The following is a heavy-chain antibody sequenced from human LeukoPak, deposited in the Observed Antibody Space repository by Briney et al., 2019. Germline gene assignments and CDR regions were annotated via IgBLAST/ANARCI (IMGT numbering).Heavy chain of an antibody. V-gene: IGHV3-23*01. CDR2: ISGSGGST. D-gene: IGHD3-10*01. J-gene: IGHJ4*02. CDR1: GGTFSSYA. CDR3: AKSRGVIIFITNCYFDY. Sequence: GASVKVSCKASGGTFSSYAMSWVRQAPGKGLEWVSAISGSGGSTYYADSVKGRFTISRDNSKNTPYLQMNSPRAEDTAVYYCAKSRGVIIFITNCYFDYWGQGTLVTVSS.